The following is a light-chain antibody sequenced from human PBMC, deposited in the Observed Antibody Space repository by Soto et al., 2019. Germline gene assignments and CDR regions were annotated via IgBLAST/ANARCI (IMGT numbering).Light chain of an antibody. CDR2: EVN. Sequence: QSALTQPASVSGSPGQSITISCTGTSSDVGAYIYVSWYQQHPGRAPKLMIYEVNNRPSGVSNRFSGSKSGNTASLTISGLQAEDEADYYCSSYTTSTTWVFGGGTKVTVL. CDR1: SSDVGAYIY. CDR3: SSYTTSTTWV. V-gene: IGLV2-14*01. J-gene: IGLJ3*02.